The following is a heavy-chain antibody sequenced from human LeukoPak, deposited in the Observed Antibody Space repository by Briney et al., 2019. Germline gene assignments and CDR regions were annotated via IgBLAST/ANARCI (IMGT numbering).Heavy chain of an antibody. Sequence: ASVKVSCRASGYTFTSYYMHWVRQAPGQGLEWMGIINPSGGSTSYAQKFQGRVTMTRDMSTSTVYMELSSLRSDDTAVYYCASSLGALDAFDIWGQGTMVTVSS. CDR2: INPSGGST. CDR1: GYTFTSYY. D-gene: IGHD1-26*01. V-gene: IGHV1-46*01. CDR3: ASSLGALDAFDI. J-gene: IGHJ3*02.